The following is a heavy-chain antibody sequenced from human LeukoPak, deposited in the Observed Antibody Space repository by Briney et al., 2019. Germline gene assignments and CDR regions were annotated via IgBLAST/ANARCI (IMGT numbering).Heavy chain of an antibody. D-gene: IGHD3-10*01. CDR1: GFTFISYA. V-gene: IGHV3-30*04. Sequence: GGSLILSCAASGFTFISYAMHWVRHAPGEGLERVAVISYDGSNKYYADAVKGRCTISRDNSKNTLYLQMNRLRAEDTAVYYCARGVTMVRGVIYYWGQGTLVTVYS. CDR3: ARGVTMVRGVIYY. J-gene: IGHJ4*02. CDR2: ISYDGSNK.